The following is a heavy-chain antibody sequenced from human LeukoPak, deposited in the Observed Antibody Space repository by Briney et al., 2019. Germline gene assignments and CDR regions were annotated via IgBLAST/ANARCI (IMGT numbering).Heavy chain of an antibody. D-gene: IGHD3-9*01. Sequence: GGSLRLSCAASGFTFSSYSMNWVRQAPGKGLEWVSSISSSSSYIYYADSVKGRFTISRDNAKNSLYLQMNSLRAEDTAVYYCAMDILTGYSFDYWGQGTLVTVSS. CDR1: GFTFSSYS. CDR3: AMDILTGYSFDY. CDR2: ISSSSSYI. J-gene: IGHJ4*02. V-gene: IGHV3-21*01.